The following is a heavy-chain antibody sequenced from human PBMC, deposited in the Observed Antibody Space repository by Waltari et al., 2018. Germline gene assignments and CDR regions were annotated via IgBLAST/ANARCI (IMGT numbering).Heavy chain of an antibody. CDR3: AKADSIMVTYGGVMVHY. J-gene: IGHJ4*02. CDR1: GFTFSAYG. CDR2: ISYDGNNK. V-gene: IGHV3-30*18. D-gene: IGHD3-16*01. Sequence: QVHLVESGGGVVQPGRSLSLSCVASGFTFSAYGMPGDRQAPGKGLEWVATISYDGNNKFYADSVKGRWTISRDNSKNTMYLQMNSLRVEDTAIFYCAKADSIMVTYGGVMVHYWGQGTPVTVSP.